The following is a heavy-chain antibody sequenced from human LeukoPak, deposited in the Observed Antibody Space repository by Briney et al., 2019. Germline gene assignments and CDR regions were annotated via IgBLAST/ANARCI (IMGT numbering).Heavy chain of an antibody. J-gene: IGHJ4*02. CDR3: AHYDYGDSPTVDYFDY. D-gene: IGHD4-17*01. V-gene: IGHV2-5*02. CDR1: GFSLSTSGVG. Sequence: SGPTLVKPTQTLTLTCTFSGFSLSTSGVGVAWIRQPPGKALEWLALIYWDDDKRYSASLKIRITITTDPSKHQVLLTMPTMDPVDTATYYCAHYDYGDSPTVDYFDYWGQGTLVTVSS. CDR2: IYWDDDK.